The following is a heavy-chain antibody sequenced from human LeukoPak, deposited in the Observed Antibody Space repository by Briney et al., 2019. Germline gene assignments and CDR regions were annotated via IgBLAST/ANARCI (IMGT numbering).Heavy chain of an antibody. CDR1: GFTFSNYE. J-gene: IGHJ4*02. V-gene: IGHV3-48*03. Sequence: GGSLRLSCAASGFTFSNYEMNWVRQAPGKGLEWISYISVSGTTTYYADSVKGRFTISRDNAKNSLYLQMNSLRVEDTAVYYCARDQGPFDYWGQGTLVTVSS. CDR2: ISVSGTTT. CDR3: ARDQGPFDY.